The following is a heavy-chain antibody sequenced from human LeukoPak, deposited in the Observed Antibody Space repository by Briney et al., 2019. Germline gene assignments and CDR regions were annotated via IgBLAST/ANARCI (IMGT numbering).Heavy chain of an antibody. CDR1: GFTFSSYE. J-gene: IGHJ6*02. Sequence: GGSLRLSCAASGFTFSSYEMNWVRQAPGKGLEWVSYISSSSSTIYYADSVKGRFTISRDNAKNSLYLQMNSLRAEDTAVYYCARNYYGMDVWGQGTTVTVSS. CDR2: ISSSSSTI. V-gene: IGHV3-48*03. CDR3: ARNYYGMDV.